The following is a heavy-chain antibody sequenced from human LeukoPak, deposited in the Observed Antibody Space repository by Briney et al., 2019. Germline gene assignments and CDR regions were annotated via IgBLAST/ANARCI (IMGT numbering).Heavy chain of an antibody. V-gene: IGHV1-69*04. D-gene: IGHD2-15*01. CDR2: IIPILGIA. J-gene: IGHJ4*02. CDR1: GGTFSSYA. CDR3: ARDIRLGYCSGGSCPTAN. Sequence: SVKVSCKASGGTFSSYAISWVRQAPGQGLEWMGRIIPILGIANYAQKFQGRVTITADKSTSTAYMELSSLRSEDTAVYYCARDIRLGYCSGGSCPTANWGQGTLVTVSS.